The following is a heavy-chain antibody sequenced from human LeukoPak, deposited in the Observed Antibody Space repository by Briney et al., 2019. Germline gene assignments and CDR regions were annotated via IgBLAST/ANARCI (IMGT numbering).Heavy chain of an antibody. D-gene: IGHD4-23*01. CDR2: IYYTGTT. J-gene: IGHJ4*02. CDR3: ARHTSYGGNSAFDY. Sequence: SETLSLTCTVSGGSISGYYWSWIRQPPGKGLEWIGFIYYTGTTNYNSSLKSRVTISVDTSKNHFSLKLSSVTAADTAVYYCARHTSYGGNSAFDYWGQGTLVTVSS. V-gene: IGHV4-59*08. CDR1: GGSISGYY.